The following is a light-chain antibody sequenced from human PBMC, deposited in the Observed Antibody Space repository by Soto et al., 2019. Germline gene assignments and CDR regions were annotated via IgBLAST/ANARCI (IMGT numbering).Light chain of an antibody. CDR2: DVS. V-gene: IGKV1-5*01. CDR3: QHYNSYS. J-gene: IGKJ1*01. Sequence: EIQMTQSPCTLSASAGGRVTLTCRASQRISGWLAWYQQKPGKAPKLLIYDVSSLESGVPSRFSGSGSGTEFTLIISSLQPDDFATYYRQHYNSYSFGQGTTVDIK. CDR1: QRISGW.